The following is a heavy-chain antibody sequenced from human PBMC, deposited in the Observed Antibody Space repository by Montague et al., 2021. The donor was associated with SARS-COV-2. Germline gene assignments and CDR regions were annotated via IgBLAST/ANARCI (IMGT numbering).Heavy chain of an antibody. CDR3: ARELRRIIMIVDTRGFDY. J-gene: IGHJ4*02. D-gene: IGHD3-22*01. CDR2: TYYRSKWYN. Sequence: CAISGDSVSSNSAAWNWIRQSPSRGLEWLGRTYYRSKWYNDYAVSVKSRITINPDTSKNQFSLQLSSVTAEDTAVYYCARELRRIIMIVDTRGFDYWGQGTLVTVSS. V-gene: IGHV6-1*01. CDR1: GDSVSSNSAA.